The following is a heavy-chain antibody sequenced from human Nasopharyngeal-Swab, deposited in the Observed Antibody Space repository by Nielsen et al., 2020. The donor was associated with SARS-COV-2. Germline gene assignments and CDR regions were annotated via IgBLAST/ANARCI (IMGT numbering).Heavy chain of an antibody. Sequence: GESLKISCAASGFIFSGYAIHWVRHSPGQGLEWVAVISSDGTNNYYAHSVEGRSTISRDNSRNTLYLEMNSLRTEDTAVYYCAKETEVAGNFDYWGQGTLVTVSS. V-gene: IGHV3-30*04. CDR3: AKETEVAGNFDY. CDR2: ISSDGTNN. CDR1: GFIFSGYA. D-gene: IGHD6-19*01. J-gene: IGHJ4*02.